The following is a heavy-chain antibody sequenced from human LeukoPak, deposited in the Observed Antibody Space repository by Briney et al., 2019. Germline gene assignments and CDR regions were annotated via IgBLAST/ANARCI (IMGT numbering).Heavy chain of an antibody. V-gene: IGHV1-2*02. CDR2: ISPNSGGT. CDR3: ARDRDDFWGGYLDY. CDR1: GYSFTGYY. D-gene: IGHD3-3*01. Sequence: SSVKVSCKASGYSFTGYYMHWVRQAPGHRLEGLGWISPNSGGTNYAQKFQGRVTMTRDTSIRKDYMELSRLRSDDPALYYSARDRDDFWGGYLDYWGQRTLVTVSS. J-gene: IGHJ4*02.